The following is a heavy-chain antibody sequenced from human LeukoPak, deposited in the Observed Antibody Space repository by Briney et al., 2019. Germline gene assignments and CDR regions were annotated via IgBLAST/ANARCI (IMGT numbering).Heavy chain of an antibody. CDR1: GFTFSSYR. D-gene: IGHD3-22*01. J-gene: IGHJ4*02. CDR2: ISSSSSYI. V-gene: IGHV3-21*01. CDR3: ARGMTYYYDSSGYYPDY. Sequence: GGSLRLSCAASGFTFSSYRMNWVRQAPGKGLEWVSSISSSSSYIYYADSVKGRFTISRDNAKNSLYLQMNSLRAEDTAVYYCARGMTYYYDSSGYYPDYWGQGTLVTVSS.